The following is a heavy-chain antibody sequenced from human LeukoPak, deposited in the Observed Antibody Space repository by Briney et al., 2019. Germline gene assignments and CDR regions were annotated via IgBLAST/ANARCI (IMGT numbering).Heavy chain of an antibody. J-gene: IGHJ3*02. V-gene: IGHV4-34*01. D-gene: IGHD2-21*02. CDR1: GGSFSGFY. CDR3: ARDLAYCGGDCHDAFDI. Sequence: SQTLSLTCALYGGSFSGFYWSWISQPPEKGLEWIGEINHSGSTNYNPSLKSRITISVDTSKNQFSLKLSSRTAADAAVYCWARDLAYCGGDCHDAFDIWGQGTMVTVSS. CDR2: INHSGST.